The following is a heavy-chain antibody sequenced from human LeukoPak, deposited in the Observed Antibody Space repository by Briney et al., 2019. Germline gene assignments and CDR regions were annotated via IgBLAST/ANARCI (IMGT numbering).Heavy chain of an antibody. V-gene: IGHV3-23*01. D-gene: IGHD3-10*01. CDR2: IGVSDAST. CDR3: AKRSGSGSQEYFDY. Sequence: GGSLRLSCVISGFTFSRYAVHWVRQAPGKGLEWVSGIGVSDASTYYADSVEGRFIVSRDTSKNTLYLQMNSLRAEDTAMYYCAKRSGSGSQEYFDYWGQGTVVTVSS. J-gene: IGHJ4*02. CDR1: GFTFSRYA.